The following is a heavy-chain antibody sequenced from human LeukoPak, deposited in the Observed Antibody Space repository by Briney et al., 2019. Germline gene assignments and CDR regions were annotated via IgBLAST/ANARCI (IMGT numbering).Heavy chain of an antibody. J-gene: IGHJ4*02. CDR1: GFTFSGYW. D-gene: IGHD3-10*01. CDR2: IGSRNSTI. V-gene: IGHV3-48*01. CDR3: ARGTILVREVILLFDY. Sequence: PGGSLRLSCAASGFTFSGYWMSWVRQAPGKGLEWVSYIGSRNSTIYYADSVKGRFTISRDNARNSLYLQMNSLRAEDTAVYYCARGTILVREVILLFDYWGQGTLVTVSS.